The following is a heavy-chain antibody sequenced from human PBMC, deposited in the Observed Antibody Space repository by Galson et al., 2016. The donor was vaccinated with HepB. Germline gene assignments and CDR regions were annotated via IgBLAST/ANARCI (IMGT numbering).Heavy chain of an antibody. Sequence: SLRLSCAVSGFTFSSYAMSWVRQAPGKGLEWVSGISGSGGSTYYADSVKGRFTISRDNSRNTLYLQMNSLRAEDTAVYYCAKDGRIYCSSASCHDHFHYWGQGTLVTVSS. V-gene: IGHV3-23*01. J-gene: IGHJ4*02. CDR2: ISGSGGST. CDR3: AKDGRIYCSSASCHDHFHY. CDR1: GFTFSSYA. D-gene: IGHD2-2*01.